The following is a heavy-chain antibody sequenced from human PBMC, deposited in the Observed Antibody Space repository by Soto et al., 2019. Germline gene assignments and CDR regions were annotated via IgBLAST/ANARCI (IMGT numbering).Heavy chain of an antibody. V-gene: IGHV3-30-3*01. D-gene: IGHD3-22*01. CDR1: GFSFNDHA. J-gene: IGHJ1*01. CDR2: ISYDGSNK. CDR3: ARDGYDSSGDSEYFQY. Sequence: QVHLVESGGGVVQPGRSLRLSCAASGFSFNDHAIHWVRQAPGRGLEWVALISYDGSNKYFADSVKGRFTISRDNSKNTLSLHMNSLRSEDTAVYYCARDGYDSSGDSEYFQYWGQGTLVTVSS.